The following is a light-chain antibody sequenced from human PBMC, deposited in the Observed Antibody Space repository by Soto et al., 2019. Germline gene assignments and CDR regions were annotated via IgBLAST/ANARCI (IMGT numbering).Light chain of an antibody. Sequence: DVQMTQSPSSVSASVGDRVTITCRASQGISSWLAWYQQKPGKAPKLLIYAAYSLQSGVPSRFSDSGSGTDFTLAISSLEPEYFATYGCQQDNSFPWTFGQGTKVEIK. CDR1: QGISSW. CDR2: AAY. CDR3: QQDNSFPWT. J-gene: IGKJ1*01. V-gene: IGKV1D-12*01.